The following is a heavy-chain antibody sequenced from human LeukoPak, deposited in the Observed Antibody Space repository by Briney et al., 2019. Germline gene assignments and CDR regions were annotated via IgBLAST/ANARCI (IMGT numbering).Heavy chain of an antibody. CDR2: IIPILGIA. CDR3: ARDSITMIAGDYYYYMDV. CDR1: GGTFSSYT. D-gene: IGHD3-22*01. J-gene: IGHJ6*03. V-gene: IGHV1-69*04. Sequence: SVKVSCKASGGTFSSYTISWGRQAPGQGLEWMGRIIPILGIANYAQKFQGRVTITADKSTSTAYMELSSLRSEDTAVYYCARDSITMIAGDYYYYMDVWGKGTTVTVSS.